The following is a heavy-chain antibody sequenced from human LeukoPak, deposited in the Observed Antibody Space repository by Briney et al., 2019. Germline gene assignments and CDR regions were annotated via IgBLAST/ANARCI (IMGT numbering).Heavy chain of an antibody. D-gene: IGHD5-18*01. CDR2: INHSGST. CDR1: GGSISSSSYY. V-gene: IGHV4-39*07. Sequence: SETLSLTCTVSGGSISSSSYYWGWIRQPPGKGLEWIGEINHSGSTNYNPSLKSRVTISVDTSKNQFSLKLSSVTAADTAVYYCARGRGAQDFRGYSYGYNGYYFDYWGQGTLVTVSS. J-gene: IGHJ4*02. CDR3: ARGRGAQDFRGYSYGYNGYYFDY.